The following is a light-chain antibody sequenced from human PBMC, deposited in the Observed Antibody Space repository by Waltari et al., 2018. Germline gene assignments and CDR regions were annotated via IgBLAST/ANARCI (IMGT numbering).Light chain of an antibody. J-gene: IGKJ2*01. CDR3: QQYGSSPYT. CDR1: QSVSSSS. CDR2: GAS. V-gene: IGKV3-20*01. Sequence: EIVLTQSPGTLSLSPGERATLSCRASQSVSSSSLAWYQQKPGQSPRLVMYGASSRATGIPDKFSGSGSGTDFTLTISRLEPEDFAVYYCQQYGSSPYTFGQGTKLEIQ.